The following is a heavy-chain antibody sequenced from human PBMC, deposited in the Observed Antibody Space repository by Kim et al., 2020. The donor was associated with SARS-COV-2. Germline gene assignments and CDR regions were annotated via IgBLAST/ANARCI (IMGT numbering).Heavy chain of an antibody. Sequence: GGSLRLSCAASGFTFSTYAMHWVRQAPGKGLEWVAVISYDGSNKYYADSVQGRFTISRDNSKNTLYLQMNSLRAEDTAVYYCARPGVPEGGYYYYGMDV. CDR2: ISYDGSNK. V-gene: IGHV3-30-3*01. J-gene: IGHJ6*01. CDR3: ARPGVPEGGYYYYGMDV. CDR1: GFTFSTYA. D-gene: IGHD2-2*01.